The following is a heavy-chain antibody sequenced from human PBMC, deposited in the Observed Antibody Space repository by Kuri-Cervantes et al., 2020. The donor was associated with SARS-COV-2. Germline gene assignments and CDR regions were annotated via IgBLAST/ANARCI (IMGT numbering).Heavy chain of an antibody. CDR2: ISSSSSYI. CDR1: GFTLSSYS. Sequence: LSLTCAASGFTLSSYSMNWVRQAPGKGLEWVSSISSSSSYIYYADSVKGRFTISRNNAKNSLYLQMNSLRAEDTAVYYCARVVTMVRGVIENGMDVWGQGTTVTVSS. D-gene: IGHD3-10*01. CDR3: ARVVTMVRGVIENGMDV. J-gene: IGHJ6*02. V-gene: IGHV3-21*01.